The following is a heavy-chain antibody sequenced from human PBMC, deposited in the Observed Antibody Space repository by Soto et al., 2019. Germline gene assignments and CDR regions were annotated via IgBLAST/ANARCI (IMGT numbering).Heavy chain of an antibody. D-gene: IGHD2-15*01. CDR1: GGSISSYY. V-gene: IGHV4-59*01. CDR3: AGSLLGYCSGGSCYGFDY. Sequence: QVQLQESGPGLVKPSETLSLTCTVSGGSISSYYWSWIRQPPGKGLEWIGYIYYSGSTNYNPSLKSRVTISVDTSTNQFSLKLSSVTAADTAVYYCAGSLLGYCSGGSCYGFDYWGQGTLVTVSS. J-gene: IGHJ4*02. CDR2: IYYSGST.